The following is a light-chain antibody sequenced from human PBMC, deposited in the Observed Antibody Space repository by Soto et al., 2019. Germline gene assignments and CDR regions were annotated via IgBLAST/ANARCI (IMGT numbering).Light chain of an antibody. Sequence: EIVLTQSPGTLSLSPGERATLSCRASQSVTSSYLAWYQQKPGQAPRLLIYAASSRATGIPDRFSGSGSGTDFTLTISRLEPEDFATYYCQQSYITPLTFGGGTKVEIK. CDR1: QSVTSSY. V-gene: IGKV3-20*01. J-gene: IGKJ4*01. CDR3: QQSYITPLT. CDR2: AAS.